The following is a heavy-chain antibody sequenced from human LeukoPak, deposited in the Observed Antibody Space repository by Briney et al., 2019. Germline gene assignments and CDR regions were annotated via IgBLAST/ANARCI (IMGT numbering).Heavy chain of an antibody. CDR3: ARGASTAHFDY. J-gene: IGHJ4*02. D-gene: IGHD4-17*01. Sequence: SETLSLTCTVSGGSITNYYWSWIRQPAGKGLEWIGRVYSSGSTNYQPSLKSRVIISLDKSKNQFSLKLSSVTAADTAVYFCARGASTAHFDYWGQGTLVTVS. CDR1: GGSITNYY. V-gene: IGHV4-4*07. CDR2: VYSSGST.